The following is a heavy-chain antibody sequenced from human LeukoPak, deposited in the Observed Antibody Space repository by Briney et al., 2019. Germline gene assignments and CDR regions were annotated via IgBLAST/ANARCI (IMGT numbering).Heavy chain of an antibody. J-gene: IGHJ4*02. Sequence: PGGSLRLSCAASGFTFSDYYMSWIRQAPGKGLEWVSYISSSGSTIYYADSVKGRFTISRDNAKNSLYLQMNSLRAEDTAVYYCARDLEDIVATIEFDYWGQGTLATVSS. CDR2: ISSSGSTI. V-gene: IGHV3-11*01. CDR1: GFTFSDYY. CDR3: ARDLEDIVATIEFDY. D-gene: IGHD5-12*01.